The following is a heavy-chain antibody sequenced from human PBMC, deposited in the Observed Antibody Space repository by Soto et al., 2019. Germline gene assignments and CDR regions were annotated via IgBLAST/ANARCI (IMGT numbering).Heavy chain of an antibody. CDR1: GGSISSGSYH. J-gene: IGHJ4*02. Sequence: SXNLSLHCTVSGGSISSGSYHWSCIRQDPGKGLEWIGNIYYSGSSYYNPSLKSRATISIDTSKDQFSLRLGSVTAADTAVYYCARVEGSSYYFRHDCWGRGTLVTVSS. CDR3: ARVEGSSYYFRHDC. D-gene: IGHD1-26*01. CDR2: IYYSGSS. V-gene: IGHV4-31*03.